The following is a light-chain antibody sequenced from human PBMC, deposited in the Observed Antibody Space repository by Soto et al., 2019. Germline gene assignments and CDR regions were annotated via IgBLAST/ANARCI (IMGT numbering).Light chain of an antibody. CDR1: TSNIGSNP. J-gene: IGLJ1*01. CDR2: SNN. CDR3: ATWADGLNSYV. Sequence: QSVLTQPPSASGTPGQRVTISFSGRTSNIGSNPVSWYQQLQQRAPKLLIFSNNQRPSGVPDRFSGSKSGTSASLAISGLQSEDEADYYCATWADGLNSYVFGTGTKVTVL. V-gene: IGLV1-44*01.